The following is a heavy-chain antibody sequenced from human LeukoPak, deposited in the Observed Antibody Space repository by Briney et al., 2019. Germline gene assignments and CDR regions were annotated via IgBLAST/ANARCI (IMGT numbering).Heavy chain of an antibody. Sequence: KPSETLSLTCTVSGGSISSYYWSWIRQPPGKGLGWIGYIYYSGSTNYNPSLKSRVTISVDTSKNQFSLKLSSVTAADTAVYYCAGQWLVSYNWFDPWGQGTLVTASS. D-gene: IGHD6-19*01. J-gene: IGHJ5*02. CDR1: GGSISSYY. CDR3: AGQWLVSYNWFDP. CDR2: IYYSGST. V-gene: IGHV4-59*01.